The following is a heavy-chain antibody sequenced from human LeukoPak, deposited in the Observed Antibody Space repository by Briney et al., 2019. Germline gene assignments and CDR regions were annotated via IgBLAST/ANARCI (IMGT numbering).Heavy chain of an antibody. CDR1: GFTFSNYA. D-gene: IGHD2-2*01. J-gene: IGHJ4*02. V-gene: IGHV3-30*04. CDR3: ARARCSSTSCPFDS. CDR2: ISRGGSDK. Sequence: GGSLRLSCAASGFTFSNYAIHWVRQAPGKGLEWVAVISRGGSDKYYADSVRGRFTISRDNSKNTLYLQMNSLRAEDTAMYYCARARCSSTSCPFDSWGQGTLVTVSS.